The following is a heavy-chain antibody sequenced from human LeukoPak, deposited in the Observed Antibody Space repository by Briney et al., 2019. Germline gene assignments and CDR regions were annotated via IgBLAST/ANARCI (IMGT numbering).Heavy chain of an antibody. CDR1: GFTFSTYV. Sequence: GGSLRLSCAASGFTFSTYVMSWVRQAPGKGLEWVSSVAGDGRNTYYADSVKGRFTISRDNSKNTLYLQMNSLRAEDTAVYYCAKESGSYPGFAFDIWGQGTMVTVSS. CDR3: AKESGSYPGFAFDI. V-gene: IGHV3-23*01. CDR2: VAGDGRNT. J-gene: IGHJ3*02. D-gene: IGHD1-26*01.